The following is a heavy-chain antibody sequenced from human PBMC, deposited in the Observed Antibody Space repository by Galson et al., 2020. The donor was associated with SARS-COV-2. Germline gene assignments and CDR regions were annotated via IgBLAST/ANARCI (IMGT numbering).Heavy chain of an antibody. J-gene: IGHJ3*02. CDR2: SYWNGDE. D-gene: IGHD2-8*02. Sequence: SGPTLVKPTQTLTLTCTFSGFSLTTTGVGVGWIRQPPGKALEWLSLSYWNGDERYSPLLKNRLTITRDTSKNQVVLTMTNMDPVDTATYYCAHRISAQNTVDIWGQGTTVTVSS. CDR3: AHRISAQNTVDI. V-gene: IGHV2-5*01. CDR1: GFSLTTTGVG.